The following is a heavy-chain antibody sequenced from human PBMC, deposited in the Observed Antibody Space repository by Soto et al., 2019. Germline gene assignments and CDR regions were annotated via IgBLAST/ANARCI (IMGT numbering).Heavy chain of an antibody. Sequence: SETLSLTCTVSGGSISSGDYYWSWIRQPPGKGLEWIGYIYYSGSTYYNPSLKSRVTISVDTSKNQFSLKLSSVTAADTAVYYCARDDSSGYGEDWFDPWGQGTLVTVSS. D-gene: IGHD3-22*01. CDR3: ARDDSSGYGEDWFDP. CDR1: GGSISSGDYY. CDR2: IYYSGST. J-gene: IGHJ5*02. V-gene: IGHV4-30-4*01.